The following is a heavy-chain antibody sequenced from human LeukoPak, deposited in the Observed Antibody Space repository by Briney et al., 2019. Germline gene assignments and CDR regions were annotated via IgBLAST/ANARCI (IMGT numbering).Heavy chain of an antibody. J-gene: IGHJ4*02. CDR1: GGSISSYY. CDR3: ARGARAGYNLEPFDY. CDR2: IYYSGST. Sequence: PETLSLSCAASGGSISSYYWSWIRQPPGKGLEWIGYIYYSGSTKYNPSLKGRVTISVDKSKNQFSLKLSSVTAADTAVYYCARGARAGYNLEPFDYWGQGTLVTVSS. D-gene: IGHD5-24*01. V-gene: IGHV4-59*08.